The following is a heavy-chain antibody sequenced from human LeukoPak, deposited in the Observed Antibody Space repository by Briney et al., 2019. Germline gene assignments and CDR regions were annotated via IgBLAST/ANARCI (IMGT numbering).Heavy chain of an antibody. CDR3: AKGSSSSGYY. CDR1: GGSISSGGYY. CDR2: IYYSGST. Sequence: SETLSLTCTVSGGSISSGGYYWSWIRQHPGKGLEWIGYIYYSGSTYYNPSLKSRVTISVDTSKNQFSLKLSSVTAADTAVYYCAKGSSSSGYYWGQGTLVTVSS. J-gene: IGHJ4*02. D-gene: IGHD6-6*01. V-gene: IGHV4-31*03.